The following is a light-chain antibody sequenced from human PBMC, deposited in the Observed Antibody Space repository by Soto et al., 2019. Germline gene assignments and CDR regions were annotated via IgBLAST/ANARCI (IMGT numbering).Light chain of an antibody. Sequence: DIQMTQSPSSLSASVGERVIITFRASQSISRYLNWYQRKPGRAPKLLVYAASNLQSGVPSRFSGSGSETDFTLTINSLQPEDFATYYCQQSYSIPAFGQVTKVDI. V-gene: IGKV1-39*01. J-gene: IGKJ1*01. CDR3: QQSYSIPA. CDR2: AAS. CDR1: QSISRY.